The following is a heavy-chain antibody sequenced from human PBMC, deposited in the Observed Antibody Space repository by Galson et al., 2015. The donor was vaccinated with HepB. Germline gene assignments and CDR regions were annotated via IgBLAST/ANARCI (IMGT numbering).Heavy chain of an antibody. CDR1: GFTFRSYS. D-gene: IGHD3-3*01. Sequence: SLRLSCAGSGFTFRSYSINWVRQTPGKGLEWVSSIDSKGGYRNYADSVKGRFTISRDNAKNSVYLQMNSLRAEDTALYYCAREDIRFLEWLGYYSDLWGRGTLVTVSS. CDR3: AREDIRFLEWLGYYSDL. J-gene: IGHJ2*01. V-gene: IGHV3-21*06. CDR2: IDSKGGYR.